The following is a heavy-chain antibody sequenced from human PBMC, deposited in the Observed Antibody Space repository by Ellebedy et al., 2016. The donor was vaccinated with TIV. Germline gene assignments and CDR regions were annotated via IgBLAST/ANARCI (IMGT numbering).Heavy chain of an antibody. CDR2: IYYSGST. J-gene: IGHJ3*02. CDR1: GGSISSIIYY. Sequence: GSLRLSCTVSGGSISSIIYYWGWIRQPPGKGLEWIGSIYYSGSTYYNPSLKCRVTMSVDTSKNQFSLKLNSVTATESAVYYCASRDRSRDGFDIWGQGTTVTVSS. CDR3: ASRDRSRDGFDI. V-gene: IGHV4-39*01.